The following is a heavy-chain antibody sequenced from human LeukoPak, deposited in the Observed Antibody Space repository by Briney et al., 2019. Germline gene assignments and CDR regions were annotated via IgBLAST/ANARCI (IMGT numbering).Heavy chain of an antibody. CDR3: ARWPINYAADY. D-gene: IGHD4-11*01. Sequence: SETLSLTCTVSGGSVSSGSYYWSWIRQPPGKGLEWIGYIYYSGSTYYNPSLKSRVTISVDTSKNQFSLKLSSVTAADTAVYYCARWPINYAADYWGQGTLVTVSS. CDR1: GGSVSSGSYY. CDR2: IYYSGST. J-gene: IGHJ4*02. V-gene: IGHV4-31*03.